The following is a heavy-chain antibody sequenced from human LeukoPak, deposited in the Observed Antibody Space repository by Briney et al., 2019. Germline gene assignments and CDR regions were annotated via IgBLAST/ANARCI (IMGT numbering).Heavy chain of an antibody. D-gene: IGHD3-22*01. V-gene: IGHV1-58*02. J-gene: IGHJ4*02. CDR2: IVVGSGNT. CDR1: GFTFTSSA. CDR3: AADPNYYERSVYYLGF. Sequence: ASVKVSCKASGFTFTSSAIQWVGQARGQRLEWIGWIVVGSGNTNYAHKFQERVTITRHMSTSTAHMELSSVRSEDTAVYYCAADPNYYERSVYYLGFWGQGALVTVSS.